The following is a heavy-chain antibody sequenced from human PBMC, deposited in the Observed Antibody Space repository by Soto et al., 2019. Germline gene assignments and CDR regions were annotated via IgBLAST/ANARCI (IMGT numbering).Heavy chain of an antibody. CDR2: INPNSGGT. Sequence: GASVKVSCKASGYTFTGYYMHWVRQAPGQGLEWMGWINPNSGGTNYAQKFQGWVTMTRDTSISTAYMELSRLRSDDTAVYYCARVYDSSGYYYFVYWGQGTLVTVSS. CDR1: GYTFTGYY. V-gene: IGHV1-2*04. J-gene: IGHJ4*02. D-gene: IGHD3-22*01. CDR3: ARVYDSSGYYYFVY.